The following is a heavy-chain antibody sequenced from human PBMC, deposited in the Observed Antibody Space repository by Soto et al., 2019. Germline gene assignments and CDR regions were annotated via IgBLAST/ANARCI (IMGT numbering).Heavy chain of an antibody. CDR3: VKFRGRAYHYYYMAV. CDR1: GFSFSTYG. V-gene: IGHV3-23*01. J-gene: IGHJ6*03. CDR2: YGGSGGST. D-gene: IGHD3-16*01. Sequence: DVQLLESGGGLARRGGSLRLSCEASGFSFSTYGMPWVRQAPGKGLEWVSYGGSGGSTYYADSVKGRFTISRDNSKNTLYLQMNSLRPEDTAVYYCVKFRGRAYHYYYMAVWGNGTTVTVSS.